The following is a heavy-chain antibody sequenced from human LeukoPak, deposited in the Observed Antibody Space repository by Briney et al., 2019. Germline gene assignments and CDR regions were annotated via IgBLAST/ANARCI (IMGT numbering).Heavy chain of an antibody. J-gene: IGHJ1*01. CDR3: TRGHCSSTSCYDGEYFQH. Sequence: GGSLRLSCTASGFTFGDYAMSWVRQAPGKGLEWVGFIRSKAYGGTTEYAASVKGRFTISRDDSKSIAHLQMNSLKTEDTAVYYCTRGHCSSTSCYDGEYFQHWGQGTLVTVSS. D-gene: IGHD2-2*01. V-gene: IGHV3-49*04. CDR2: IRSKAYGGTT. CDR1: GFTFGDYA.